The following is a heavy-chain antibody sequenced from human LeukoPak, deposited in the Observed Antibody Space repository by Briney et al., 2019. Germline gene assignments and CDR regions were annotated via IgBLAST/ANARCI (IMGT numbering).Heavy chain of an antibody. CDR2: VNPNSGGT. J-gene: IGHJ4*02. V-gene: IGHV1-2*02. D-gene: IGHD1-26*01. CDR1: GYTFTGYY. Sequence: ASVKVSCKASGYTFTGYYMHWVRQAPGQGLEWMGWVNPNSGGTNYAQKFQGRVTMTRDTSISTAYMELSRRRADDTAVYYCARDAVGATLDYWGQGTLVTVSS. CDR3: ARDAVGATLDY.